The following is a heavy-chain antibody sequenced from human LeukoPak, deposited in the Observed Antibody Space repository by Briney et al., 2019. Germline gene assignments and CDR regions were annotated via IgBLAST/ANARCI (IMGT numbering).Heavy chain of an antibody. V-gene: IGHV3-15*01. J-gene: IGHJ3*02. CDR2: IKSKTDGGTT. CDR3: TTVAPSSWYPGDAFDI. CDR1: GFTFSNDW. D-gene: IGHD6-13*01. Sequence: GGSLRLSCAASGFTFSNDWMSWVRQAPGKGLEWVGRIKSKTDGGTTDYAAPVKGRFTISRDDSKNTLYLQMNSLKTEDTAVYYCTTVAPSSWYPGDAFDIWGQGTMVTVSS.